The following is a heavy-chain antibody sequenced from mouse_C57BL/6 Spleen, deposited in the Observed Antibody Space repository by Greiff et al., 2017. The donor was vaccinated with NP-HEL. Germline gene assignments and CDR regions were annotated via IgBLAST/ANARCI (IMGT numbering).Heavy chain of an antibody. J-gene: IGHJ3*01. V-gene: IGHV1-82*01. CDR3: ANYGSSYWFAY. CDR2: IYPGDGDT. CDR1: GYAFSSSW. Sequence: VQLQQSGPELVKPGASVKISCKASGYAFSSSWMNWVKQRPGKGLEWIGRIYPGDGDTNYIGKFKGKATLTADKSSSTAYMQLSSLTSEDSAVYFCANYGSSYWFAYWGQGTLVTVSA. D-gene: IGHD1-1*01.